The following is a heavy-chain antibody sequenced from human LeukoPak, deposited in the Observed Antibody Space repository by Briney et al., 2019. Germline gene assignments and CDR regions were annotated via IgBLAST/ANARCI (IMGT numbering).Heavy chain of an antibody. J-gene: IGHJ3*02. CDR3: ARNTRYAFDI. V-gene: IGHV4-34*01. D-gene: IGHD1/OR15-1a*01. CDR2: ISHSGST. Sequence: SETLSLTCAVYGGSFSGYYWSWIRQPPGKGLEWIGEISHSGSTNYNPSLKSRVTISVDTSKNQFSLKLSSVTAADTAVYYCARNTRYAFDIWGQGTMVTVSS. CDR1: GGSFSGYY.